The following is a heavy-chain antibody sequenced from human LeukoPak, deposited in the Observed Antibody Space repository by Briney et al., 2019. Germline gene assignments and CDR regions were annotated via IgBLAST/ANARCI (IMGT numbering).Heavy chain of an antibody. CDR1: GYTFTSYD. V-gene: IGHV1-8*01. D-gene: IGHD4-17*01. Sequence: ASVKVSCKASGYTFTSYDINWVRQATGQGLEWMGWMDPNSGNTGYAQKFQGRVTMTRNTSISTAYMELSSLRSEDTAVYYCASSPPSIYGDYVFDYWGQGTLVTVSS. J-gene: IGHJ4*02. CDR2: MDPNSGNT. CDR3: ASSPPSIYGDYVFDY.